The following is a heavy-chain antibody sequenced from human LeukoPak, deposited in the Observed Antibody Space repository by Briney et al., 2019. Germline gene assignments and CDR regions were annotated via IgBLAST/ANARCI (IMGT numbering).Heavy chain of an antibody. Sequence: GGSLRLSCAASGFTFSPYWMTWVRQAPGKGLEWVANIKEDGSERYYVDSAKGRFTISRDNAKNSLYLQVNSLRAEDTAVYYCARGDRRFEYWGQGTLVTVSS. CDR1: GFTFSPYW. D-gene: IGHD2-21*01. J-gene: IGHJ4*02. CDR2: IKEDGSER. CDR3: ARGDRRFEY. V-gene: IGHV3-7*03.